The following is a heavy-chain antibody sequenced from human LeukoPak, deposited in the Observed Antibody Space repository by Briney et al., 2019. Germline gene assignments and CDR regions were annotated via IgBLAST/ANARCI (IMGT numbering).Heavy chain of an antibody. CDR1: GFTFSNYA. CDR2: ISGNGGST. V-gene: IGHV3-23*01. J-gene: IGHJ4*02. CDR3: AKDVFELYDIYDH. Sequence: EAGGSLRLSCTASGFTFSNYAMSWVRQAPGKGLEWVSAISGNGGSTFDADSVKGRFTISRDNSKNTLYLQMNSLRAEDTAIYYCAKDVFELYDIYDHWGQGPLVSVSS. D-gene: IGHD3-9*01.